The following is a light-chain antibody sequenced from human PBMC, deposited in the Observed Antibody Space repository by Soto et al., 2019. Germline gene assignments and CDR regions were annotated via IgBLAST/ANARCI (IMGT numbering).Light chain of an antibody. CDR2: DVS. CDR1: SSDVGGYNL. J-gene: IGLJ2*01. V-gene: IGLV2-14*03. Sequence: QSVLTQPASVSGSPGQSITISCTGTSSDVGGYNLVSWYQHYPGKAPKLMIFDVSNRPSGVSNRFSGSKSGNTASLTISGLQAEDEAEYYCNSFSSGSTFTVFGGGTKLTVL. CDR3: NSFSSGSTFTV.